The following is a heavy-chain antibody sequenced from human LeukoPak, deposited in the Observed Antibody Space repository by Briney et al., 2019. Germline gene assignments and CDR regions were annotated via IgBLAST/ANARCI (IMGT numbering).Heavy chain of an antibody. Sequence: SETLSLTCTVSGGSISSYYWSWIRQPAGKGLEWIGRIYTSGSTNYNPSLKSRVTISVDTSKNQFSLKLSSVTAADTAVYYCARGVPAYSSSWYLTWDGYFDYWGQGTLVTVSS. CDR1: GGSISSYY. J-gene: IGHJ4*02. V-gene: IGHV4-4*07. D-gene: IGHD6-13*01. CDR3: ARGVPAYSSSWYLTWDGYFDY. CDR2: IYTSGST.